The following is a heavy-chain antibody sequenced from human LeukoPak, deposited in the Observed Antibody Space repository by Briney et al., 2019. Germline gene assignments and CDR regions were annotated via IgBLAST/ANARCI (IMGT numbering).Heavy chain of an antibody. Sequence: GGSLRLSCAASGSTVSSNYMSWVRQAPGKGLEWVSVIYSGGSTYYADSVKGRFTISRDNSKNTLYLQMNSLRAEDTAVYYCARDRYYYDSSGPFDYWGQGTLVTVSS. CDR3: ARDRYYYDSSGPFDY. V-gene: IGHV3-66*01. D-gene: IGHD3-22*01. CDR1: GSTVSSNY. CDR2: IYSGGST. J-gene: IGHJ4*02.